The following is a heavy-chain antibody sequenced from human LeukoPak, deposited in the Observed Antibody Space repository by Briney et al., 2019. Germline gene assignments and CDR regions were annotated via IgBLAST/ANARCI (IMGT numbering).Heavy chain of an antibody. CDR3: AKRYYYDSSGYYYPY. J-gene: IGHJ4*02. D-gene: IGHD3-22*01. CDR1: GFTFSSYA. Sequence: GASLRLSCAASGFTFSSYAMSWVRQAPGKGLEWVSAISGSGGGTYYADSVKGRFTISRDNSKNTLYLQMNSLRAEDTAVYYCAKRYYYDSSGYYYPYWGQGTLATVSS. V-gene: IGHV3-23*01. CDR2: ISGSGGGT.